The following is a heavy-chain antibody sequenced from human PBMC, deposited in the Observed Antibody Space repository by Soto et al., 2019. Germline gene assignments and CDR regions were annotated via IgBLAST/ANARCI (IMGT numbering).Heavy chain of an antibody. V-gene: IGHV3-30*18. CDR2: ISYDGSNK. J-gene: IGHJ4*02. CDR3: AKDFKRPRATVTTKGGSGPLDY. D-gene: IGHD4-4*01. Sequence: GGSLRLSCAASGFTFSSYGMHWVRQAPGKGLEWVAVISYDGSNKYYADSVKGRFTISRDNSKNTLYLQMNSLRAEDTAVYYCAKDFKRPRATVTTKGGSGPLDYWGQGTLVTVSS. CDR1: GFTFSSYG.